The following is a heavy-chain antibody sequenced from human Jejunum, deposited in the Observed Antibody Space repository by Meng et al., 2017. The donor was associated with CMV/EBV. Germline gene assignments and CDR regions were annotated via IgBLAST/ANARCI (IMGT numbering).Heavy chain of an antibody. V-gene: IGHV3-7*01. Sequence: YWMAWVRQAPGKGLEWVANIKQYGSDQYYVGSVEGRFTISRDNAKSTLSLHMKSVRAEDTAVYFCVRDKRFFDNYYVMDVWGQGTTVTVSS. J-gene: IGHJ6*02. CDR1: YW. CDR2: IKQYGSDQ. D-gene: IGHD3-3*01. CDR3: VRDKRFFDNYYVMDV.